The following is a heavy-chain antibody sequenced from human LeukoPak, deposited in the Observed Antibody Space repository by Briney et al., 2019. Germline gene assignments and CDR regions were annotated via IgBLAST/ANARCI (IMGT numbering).Heavy chain of an antibody. CDR2: ISSSSSYI. J-gene: IGHJ3*02. V-gene: IGHV3-21*01. Sequence: GGSLRLSCAASGFTFSSYSMNWVRQAPGKGLEWVSSISSSSSYIYDADSVKGRFTISRDNAKNSLYLQMNSLRAEDTAVYYCARGPQGYCSGGSCYSDLAFDIWGQGTMVTVSS. D-gene: IGHD2-15*01. CDR3: ARGPQGYCSGGSCYSDLAFDI. CDR1: GFTFSSYS.